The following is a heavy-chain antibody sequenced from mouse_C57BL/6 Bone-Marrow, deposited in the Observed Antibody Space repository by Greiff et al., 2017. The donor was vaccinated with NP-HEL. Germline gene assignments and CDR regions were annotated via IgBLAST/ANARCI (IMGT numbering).Heavy chain of an antibody. CDR2: IRNKANGYTT. V-gene: IGHV7-3*01. J-gene: IGHJ2*01. Sequence: EVQGVESGGGLVQPGGSLSLSCAASGFTFTDYYMSWVRQPPGKALEWLGFIRNKANGYTTEYSASVKCRFTISRDNSQSILYLQMNALRAEDSATYYCARYKTTVVATTDYFDYWGQGTTLTVSS. CDR3: ARYKTTVVATTDYFDY. D-gene: IGHD1-1*01. CDR1: GFTFTDYY.